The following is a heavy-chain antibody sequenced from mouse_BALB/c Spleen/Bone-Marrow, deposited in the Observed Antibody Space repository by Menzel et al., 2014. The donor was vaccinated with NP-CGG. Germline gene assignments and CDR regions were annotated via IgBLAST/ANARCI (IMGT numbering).Heavy chain of an antibody. Sequence: VQLQQSGAELVKPGASVKLSCTASGFNIKDTYMHWAKQRHEQGLEWIGRIDPANGNTKYDPKFQGKATITADTSSNTAYLQLSSVTSEDTAVYYCARNYGYGKSFAYWGQGTLVTVSA. CDR1: GFNIKDTY. D-gene: IGHD2-2*01. J-gene: IGHJ3*01. CDR3: ARNYGYGKSFAY. CDR2: IDPANGNT. V-gene: IGHV14-3*02.